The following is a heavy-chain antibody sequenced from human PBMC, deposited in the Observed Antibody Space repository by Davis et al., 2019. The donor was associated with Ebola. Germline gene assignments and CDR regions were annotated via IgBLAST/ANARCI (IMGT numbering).Heavy chain of an antibody. CDR2: ISFDGSNT. D-gene: IGHD2-21*01. CDR1: GFTFSRYG. Sequence: GGSLRLSCAASGFTFSRYGMHWVRQAPGKGLEWVAVISFDGSNTYYADSVKGRFTISRDNSKKTLCLQMNSLRAEDTALYYCAKDTDSSLVNWGQGTLVTVSS. J-gene: IGHJ4*02. CDR3: AKDTDSSLVN. V-gene: IGHV3-30*18.